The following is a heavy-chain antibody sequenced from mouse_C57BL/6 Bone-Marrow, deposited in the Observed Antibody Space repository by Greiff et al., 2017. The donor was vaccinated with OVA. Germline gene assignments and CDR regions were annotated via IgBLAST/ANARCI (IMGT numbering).Heavy chain of an antibody. CDR2: IDPSDSYT. CDR1: GYTFTSYW. V-gene: IGHV1-59*01. Sequence: QVQLKQPGAELVRPGTSVKLSCKASGYTFTSYWMHWVQQRPGQGLEWIGVIDPSDSYTNYNQKFKGKATLTVDTSSSTAYMQLSSLTSEDSAVYYCARSNYGYWGQGTTLTVSS. D-gene: IGHD1-1*01. J-gene: IGHJ2*01. CDR3: ARSNYGY.